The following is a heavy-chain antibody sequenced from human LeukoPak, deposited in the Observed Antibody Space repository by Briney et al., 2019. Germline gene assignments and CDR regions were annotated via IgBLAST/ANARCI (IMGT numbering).Heavy chain of an antibody. J-gene: IGHJ4*02. CDR3: ARGRYWWQQLVRIHFDY. CDR1: GGSFSGYY. Sequence: SETLSLTCAVYGGSFSGYYWSWIRQPPGKGLEWIGEINHSGSTNHNPSLKSRVTISVDTSKNQFSLKLSSVTAADTAVYYCARGRYWWQQLVRIHFDYWGQGTLVTVSS. V-gene: IGHV4-34*01. CDR2: INHSGST. D-gene: IGHD6-13*01.